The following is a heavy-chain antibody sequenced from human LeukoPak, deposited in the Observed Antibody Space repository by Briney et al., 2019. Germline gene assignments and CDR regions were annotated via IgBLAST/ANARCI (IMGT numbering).Heavy chain of an antibody. D-gene: IGHD3-3*01. V-gene: IGHV1-69*05. CDR3: ARASNFGVVRVYYFDY. Sequence: ASVKVSCKASGGTFSSYAISWVRQAPGQGLEWMGGIIPIFGTANYAQKFQGRVTITTDESTSTAYMELSSLRSEDTAVYYCARASNFGVVRVYYFDYWGQGTLVTVSS. J-gene: IGHJ4*02. CDR2: IIPIFGTA. CDR1: GGTFSSYA.